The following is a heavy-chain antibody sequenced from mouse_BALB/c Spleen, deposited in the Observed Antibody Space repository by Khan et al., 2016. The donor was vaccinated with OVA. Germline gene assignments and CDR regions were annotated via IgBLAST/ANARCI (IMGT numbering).Heavy chain of an antibody. CDR3: ARDYGSLYWYFDV. J-gene: IGHJ1*01. D-gene: IGHD1-1*01. CDR1: GISITSGNYR. CDR2: IYYSGTV. V-gene: IGHV3-5*02. Sequence: VQLKQSGPGLVKPSQTVSLTCTVTGISITSGNYRWSWLRQFPGNKLEWIGNIYYSGTVTYNPSLTSRTTITTDTSKNQFFLEMNSLTAEDTATYYCARDYGSLYWYFDVWGAGTTVTVSS.